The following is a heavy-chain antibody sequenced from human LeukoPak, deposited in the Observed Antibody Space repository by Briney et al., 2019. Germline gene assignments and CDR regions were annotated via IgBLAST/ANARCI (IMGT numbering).Heavy chain of an antibody. Sequence: SETLSLTCTVSGGSISSSSYYWGWIRQPPGKGLEWIGSIYYSGSTYYNPSLKSRVTISVDTSKNQFSLKLSSVTAADTAVYYCARGRITMIVVSYRGDWFDPWGQGTLVTVSS. D-gene: IGHD3-22*01. J-gene: IGHJ5*02. CDR2: IYYSGST. CDR1: GGSISSSSYY. V-gene: IGHV4-39*07. CDR3: ARGRITMIVVSYRGDWFDP.